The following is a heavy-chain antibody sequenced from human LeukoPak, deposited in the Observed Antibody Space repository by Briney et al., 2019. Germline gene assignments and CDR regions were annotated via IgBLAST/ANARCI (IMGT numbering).Heavy chain of an antibody. CDR3: ARGSGYDILTGDV. V-gene: IGHV3-21*04. CDR1: GFSFSTYY. J-gene: IGHJ6*02. Sequence: GESLSLSCAASGFSFSTYYVNWVRQAPGKGLEWVSCISSGSTYIFYADSVRGRFAISRDNAKNSLYLQMNSLRAEDTALYYCARGSGYDILTGDVWGQGTTVTVSS. CDR2: ISSGSTYI. D-gene: IGHD3-9*01.